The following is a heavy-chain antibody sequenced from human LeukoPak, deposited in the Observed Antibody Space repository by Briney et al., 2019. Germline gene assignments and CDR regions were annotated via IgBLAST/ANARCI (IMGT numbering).Heavy chain of an antibody. D-gene: IGHD2-2*01. V-gene: IGHV1-69*13. CDR1: GYTFTSYG. J-gene: IGHJ6*02. CDR3: ARVRISPDIVVVPAASYYYYYGMDV. CDR2: IIPILGTA. Sequence: SVKVSCKASGYTFTSYGISWVRQAPGQGLEWMGGIIPILGTANYAQKFQGRVTITADESTSTAYMELSSLRSEDTAVYYCARVRISPDIVVVPAASYYYYYGMDVWGQGTTVTVSS.